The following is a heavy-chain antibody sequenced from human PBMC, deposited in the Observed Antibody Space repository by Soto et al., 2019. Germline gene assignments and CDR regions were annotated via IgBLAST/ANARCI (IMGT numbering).Heavy chain of an antibody. CDR3: ARVGSSGWSPDY. CDR1: GGSISGHY. Sequence: QVQLQESGPGLVKPSETLSLTCTVSGGSISGHYWTWIRKSPGKGLEWIGYIFYSGSTNYNPSLKSRVTISVDTSKNQFSLKLSSVTAADTPVYYCARVGSSGWSPDYWGQGTLVTVSS. J-gene: IGHJ4*02. V-gene: IGHV4-59*11. CDR2: IFYSGST. D-gene: IGHD6-19*01.